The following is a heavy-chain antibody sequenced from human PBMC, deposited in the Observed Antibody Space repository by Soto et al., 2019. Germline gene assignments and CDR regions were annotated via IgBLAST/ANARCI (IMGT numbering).Heavy chain of an antibody. CDR3: ARDFAYGTGWFDP. J-gene: IGHJ5*02. V-gene: IGHV3-33*01. D-gene: IGHD1-1*01. CDR1: GFTFSSYG. CDR2: IWYDGSNK. Sequence: PGGSLRLSCAASGFTFSSYGMHWVRQAPGKGLEWVAVIWYDGSNKYYADSVKGRFTISRDNSKNTLYLQMNSLRAEDTAVYYCARDFAYGTGWFDPWGQGTLVTVSS.